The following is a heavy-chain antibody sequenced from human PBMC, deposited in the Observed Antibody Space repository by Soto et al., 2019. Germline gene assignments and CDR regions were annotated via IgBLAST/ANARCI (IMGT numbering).Heavy chain of an antibody. Sequence: GGSLRLSCLASGFTFSTYAMSWVRQAPGEGLDFVSIIIGNGGTTSYAVSVKGRFAISGYNSKNTLYLQMNSLRGEETAVYYCAKTIFGGHFVWRQRTVVTVSS. V-gene: IGHV3-23*01. J-gene: IGHJ4*02. CDR3: AKTIFGGHFV. CDR2: IIGNGGTT. CDR1: GFTFSTYA. D-gene: IGHD3-3*01.